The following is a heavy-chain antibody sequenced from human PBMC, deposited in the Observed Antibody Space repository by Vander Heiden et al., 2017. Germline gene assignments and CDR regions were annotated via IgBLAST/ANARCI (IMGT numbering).Heavy chain of an antibody. CDR1: GFTFRSYA. J-gene: IGHJ4*02. CDR2: ISGSGGST. D-gene: IGHD3-10*01. Sequence: EVQLFESGGGLVQPGGSLSLSCAASGFTFRSYAMSWVRQAPGKGLEWVSAISGSGGSTYYADSVKGRFTISRDNSKNTLYLQMNSLRAEDTAVYYCAKVLRITMVRGQFDYWGQGTLVTVSS. CDR3: AKVLRITMVRGQFDY. V-gene: IGHV3-23*01.